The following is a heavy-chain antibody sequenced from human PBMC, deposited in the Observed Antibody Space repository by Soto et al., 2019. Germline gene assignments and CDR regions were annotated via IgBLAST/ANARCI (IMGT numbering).Heavy chain of an antibody. CDR1: GGSISSYY. J-gene: IGHJ6*02. V-gene: IGHV4-59*01. CDR3: ATSGIVGATYYYGMDV. Sequence: SETLSLTCTVSGGSISSYYWSWIRQPPGKGLEWIGYIYYSGSTNYNPSLKSRVTISVDTSKNQFSLKLSSVTAADTAVYYCATSGIVGATYYYGMDVWGQGTTVTVSS. CDR2: IYYSGST. D-gene: IGHD1-26*01.